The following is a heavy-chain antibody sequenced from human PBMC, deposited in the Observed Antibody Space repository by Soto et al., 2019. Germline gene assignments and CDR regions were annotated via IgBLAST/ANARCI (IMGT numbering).Heavy chain of an antibody. D-gene: IGHD3-3*01. CDR1: GGSISSSSFY. Sequence: QLQLQQSGPGLVKPSETLSLTCTVSGGSISSSSFYWGWIRQPPGKGLEGIGSVYYSGTTYYHPFRKRRATLDVDMSKNQYSLTRSSVTSADTAVYYSARHDEELGEFWSGYHNWCEHWGQRTLVTVAA. CDR3: ARHDEELGEFWSGYHNWCEH. CDR2: VYYSGTT. V-gene: IGHV4-39*01. J-gene: IGHJ5*02.